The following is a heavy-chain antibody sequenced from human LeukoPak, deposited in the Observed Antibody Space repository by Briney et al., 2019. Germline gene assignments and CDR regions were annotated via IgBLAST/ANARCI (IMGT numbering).Heavy chain of an antibody. CDR1: GGSISSSSYY. CDR3: ARKLLEEQWLAFYYYMDV. V-gene: IGHV4-39*01. J-gene: IGHJ6*03. D-gene: IGHD6-19*01. Sequence: SETLSLTCTVSGGSISSSSYYWGWIRQPPGKGLEWIGSIYYSGSTYYNPSLKSRVTISVDTSKNQFSLKLGSVTAADTAVYYCARKLLEEQWLAFYYYMDVWGKGTTVTVSS. CDR2: IYYSGST.